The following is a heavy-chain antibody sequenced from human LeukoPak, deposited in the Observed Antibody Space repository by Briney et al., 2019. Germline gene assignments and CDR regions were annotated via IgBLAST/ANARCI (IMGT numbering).Heavy chain of an antibody. CDR1: GFTFSSYA. CDR2: ISGSGGST. CDR3: ARDPIDFYDSSGQPYYFDY. J-gene: IGHJ4*02. D-gene: IGHD3-22*01. V-gene: IGHV3-23*01. Sequence: GGSLRLSCAASGFTFSSYAMSWVRQAPGKGLEWVSAISGSGGSTYYADSVKGRFTISRDNSKNTLYLQMNSLRAEDTAVYYCARDPIDFYDSSGQPYYFDYWGQGTLVTVSS.